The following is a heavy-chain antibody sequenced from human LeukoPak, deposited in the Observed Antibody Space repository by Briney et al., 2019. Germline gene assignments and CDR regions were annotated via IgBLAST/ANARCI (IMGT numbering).Heavy chain of an antibody. V-gene: IGHV4-59*01. CDR2: IYYSGST. CDR3: ARCRSAIFSSSSPFDY. Sequence: SETLSLTCTVSGGSISSYYWSWIRQPPGKGLEWIGYIYYSGSTNYNPSLKSRVTISVDTSKNQFSLKLSSVTAADTAVYYCARCRSAIFSSSSPFDYWGQGTLVTVSS. D-gene: IGHD6-6*01. CDR1: GGSISSYY. J-gene: IGHJ4*02.